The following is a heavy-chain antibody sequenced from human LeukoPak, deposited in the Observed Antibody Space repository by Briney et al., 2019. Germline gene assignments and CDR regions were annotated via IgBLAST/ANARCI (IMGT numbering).Heavy chain of an antibody. D-gene: IGHD3-16*01. CDR3: AKDRFARNMLSYFDY. J-gene: IGHJ4*02. V-gene: IGHV3-30*18. CDR1: GFTFSSYG. Sequence: GRSLRLSCAASGFTFSSYGMHWVRQAPGKRLEWVAVISYDGSNTYYADSVKGRFTISRDNSKNTLYLQMNSLRAEETAVYYCAKDRFARNMLSYFDYWGQGTLVTVSS. CDR2: ISYDGSNT.